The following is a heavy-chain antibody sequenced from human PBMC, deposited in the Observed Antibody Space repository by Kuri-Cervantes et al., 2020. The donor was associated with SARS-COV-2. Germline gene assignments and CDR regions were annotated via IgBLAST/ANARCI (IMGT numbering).Heavy chain of an antibody. Sequence: GGSLRLSCAASGFTFSNYAMSWVRQAPGKGLEWVSAISGSGGSTYYADSVKGRFTISGDNSKNTLYLQMNSLRAEDTAVYYCAKDSRYDFWSGYYFDYWGQGTLVTVSS. J-gene: IGHJ4*02. V-gene: IGHV3-23*01. D-gene: IGHD3-3*01. CDR3: AKDSRYDFWSGYYFDY. CDR2: ISGSGGST. CDR1: GFTFSNYA.